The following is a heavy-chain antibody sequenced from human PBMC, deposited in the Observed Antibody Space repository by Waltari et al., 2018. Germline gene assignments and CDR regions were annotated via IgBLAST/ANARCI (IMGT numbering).Heavy chain of an antibody. CDR2: IYWNDDK. CDR3: AHTRNWFDP. D-gene: IGHD6-6*01. V-gene: IGHV2-5*01. Sequence: QLTLKESGTTLVKPTQTLTLTCTFSGFSLSTRGVGVGWIRQPPGKALEWLALIYWNDDKRYSPSLKSRLTITKDTSKNQVVLTMTNMDPVDTATYYCAHTRNWFDPWGQGTLVTVSS. CDR1: GFSLSTRGVG. J-gene: IGHJ5*02.